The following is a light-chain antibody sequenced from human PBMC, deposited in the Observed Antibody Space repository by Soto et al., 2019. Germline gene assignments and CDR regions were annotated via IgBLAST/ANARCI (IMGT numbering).Light chain of an antibody. Sequence: DIQMTQSPSTLSASVGDRVTITCRTSQSVSGWMAWYQKKPGKAPNLLIYKASTSERGVPSRFSGSRSGTEFTLTISSLQPDDSATYYCQQDSDYWTFGQGTKVEV. CDR2: KAS. J-gene: IGKJ1*01. CDR1: QSVSGW. CDR3: QQDSDYWT. V-gene: IGKV1-5*03.